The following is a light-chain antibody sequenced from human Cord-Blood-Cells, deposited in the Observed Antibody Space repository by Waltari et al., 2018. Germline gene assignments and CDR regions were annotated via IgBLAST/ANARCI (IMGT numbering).Light chain of an antibody. CDR3: SSYAGSNKV. V-gene: IGLV2-8*01. CDR2: EVS. Sequence: QSALTPLPSASGPPGQSVTISCTGPSSDPGGYNYVSWYQQPPGKAPKLMIYEVSKRPSGVPDRFSGSKSGNTASLTVSGLQAEDEADYYCSSYAGSNKVFGGGTKLTVL. CDR1: SSDPGGYNY. J-gene: IGLJ3*02.